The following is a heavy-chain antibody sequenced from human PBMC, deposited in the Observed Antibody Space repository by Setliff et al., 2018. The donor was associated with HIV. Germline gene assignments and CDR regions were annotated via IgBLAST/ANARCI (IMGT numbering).Heavy chain of an antibody. D-gene: IGHD5-12*01. CDR3: VREYSGVYPDFSFYIDV. V-gene: IGHV4-61*09. Sequence: PSETLSLTCTVSGASLSSGYDYWTWIRQPAGKGLEWVGHIYSAGSTNYNPSLKSRVSMSVDTSKNQVSLKLRSVTAAGTAVYYCVREYSGVYPDFSFYIDVWGKGTTVTVSS. CDR1: GASLSSGYDY. CDR2: IYSAGST. J-gene: IGHJ6*03.